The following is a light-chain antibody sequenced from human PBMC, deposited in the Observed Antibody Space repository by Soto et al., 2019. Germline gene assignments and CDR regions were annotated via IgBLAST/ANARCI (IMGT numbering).Light chain of an antibody. J-gene: IGKJ1*01. V-gene: IGKV3-20*01. CDR3: QQYGSSPRT. Sequence: EIVLTQSPATLSFSPVERATLSCRASQSVSSNLAWYQQKPGQARRLLIYGAYSRATGITDRFSGSGSGTDFTLTISRLEPEDFAVYYCQQYGSSPRTFGPGTQVDIK. CDR1: QSVSSN. CDR2: GAY.